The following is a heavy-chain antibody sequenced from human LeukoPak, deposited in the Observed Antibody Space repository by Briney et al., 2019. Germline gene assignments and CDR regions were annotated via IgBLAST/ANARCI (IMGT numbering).Heavy chain of an antibody. J-gene: IGHJ4*02. D-gene: IGHD1-26*01. CDR3: AKSGGYGLIDY. Sequence: SETLSLTCAVSGASVSGSNYYWGWIRQPPGKGLEWVGNIYSSGSTYYNASLQSRVTISIDTSKNQFSLRLNSVTAADTAMYYCAKSGGYGLIDYWGQGTRVTVSS. CDR2: IYSSGST. CDR1: GASVSGSNYY. V-gene: IGHV4-39*01.